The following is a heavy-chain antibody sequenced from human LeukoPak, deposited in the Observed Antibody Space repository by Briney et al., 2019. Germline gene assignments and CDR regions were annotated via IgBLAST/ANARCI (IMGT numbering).Heavy chain of an antibody. D-gene: IGHD3-10*01. CDR1: GITLSHYG. Sequence: PGGSLRLSCEVSGITLSHYGMSWVRQAPGKGLEWVAGISGSGGGTTYADSVKGRFTISRDNAKNTLFLQMNSLRVEDTAVYFCAKRGVVVRVFLVGFHKETYYFESWGQGAQVTVSS. CDR2: ISGSGGGT. CDR3: AKRGVVVRVFLVGFHKETYYFES. J-gene: IGHJ4*02. V-gene: IGHV3-23*01.